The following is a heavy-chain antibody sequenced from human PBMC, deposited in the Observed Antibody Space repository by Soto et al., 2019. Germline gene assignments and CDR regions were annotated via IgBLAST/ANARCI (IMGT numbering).Heavy chain of an antibody. CDR2: ISWNSGSI. V-gene: IGHV3-9*01. CDR1: GLTFDDYA. J-gene: IGHJ4*02. Sequence: EVQLVESGGGLVQSGKSLRLSCAASGLTFDDYAMHWVRQAPGKDLEWVSGISWNSGSIDYADSVKGRFTISRDNDKNSLYLQMNSRRDGDTALYYCASGRGYDILTGYYPYFDYWGQGTLVTVSS. D-gene: IGHD3-9*01. CDR3: ASGRGYDILTGYYPYFDY.